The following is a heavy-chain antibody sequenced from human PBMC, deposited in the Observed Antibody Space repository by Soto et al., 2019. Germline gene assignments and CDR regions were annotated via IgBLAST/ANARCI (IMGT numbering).Heavy chain of an antibody. CDR3: ARAGLRSDYGTDWFGLDV. CDR2: IFSNEEK. J-gene: IGHJ6*02. CDR1: GFAMNNVELG. V-gene: IGHV2-26*01. Sequence: VTLRESGPELVKPTETLTLTCTVYGFAMNNVELGVSWIRQAPGKAPEWLAHIFSNEEKFYTPSLKSRLHIYRDSSKGQVVLSMTNIDPVDTGTYFCARAGLRSDYGTDWFGLDVWGPGATVTVSS. D-gene: IGHD3-9*01.